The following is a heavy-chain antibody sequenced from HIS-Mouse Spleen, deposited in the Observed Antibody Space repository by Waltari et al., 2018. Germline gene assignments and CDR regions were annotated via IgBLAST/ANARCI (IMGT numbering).Heavy chain of an antibody. D-gene: IGHD6-13*01. CDR3: AREIPYSSSWYDWYFDL. CDR2: IYYSGST. CDR1: GGSISSSSYY. J-gene: IGHJ2*01. V-gene: IGHV4-39*07. Sequence: QLQLQESGPGLVKPSESLSLTCTVPGGSISSSSYYWGLIRQPPGKGLGWIGSIYYSGSTYYNPSLKSRVTISVDTSKNQFSLKLSSVTAADTAVYYCAREIPYSSSWYDWYFDLWGRGTLVTVSS.